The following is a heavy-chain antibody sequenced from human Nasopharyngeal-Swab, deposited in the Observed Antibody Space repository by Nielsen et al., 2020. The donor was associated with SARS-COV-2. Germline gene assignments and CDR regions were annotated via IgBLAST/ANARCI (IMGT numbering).Heavy chain of an antibody. J-gene: IGHJ6*02. D-gene: IGHD5-12*01. V-gene: IGHV3-30*04. CDR3: ARDAEQRKIVATPWYYYVMDV. CDR2: ISYDGSNK. CDR1: GFTFSNYV. Sequence: GESLKISCAASGFTFSNYVMHWVRQAPGKGLEWVAVISYDGSNKNYADSVKGRFTISRDNSKNTLYLQMNSLRAEDTAMYYCARDAEQRKIVATPWYYYVMDVWGQGTTVTVSS.